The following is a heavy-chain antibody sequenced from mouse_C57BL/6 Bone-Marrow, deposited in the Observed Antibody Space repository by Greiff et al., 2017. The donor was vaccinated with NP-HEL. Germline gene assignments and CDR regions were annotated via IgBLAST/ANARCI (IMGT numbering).Heavy chain of an antibody. CDR3: ANDGYYRFAY. CDR1: GYTFTSYW. Sequence: QVQLKQPGAELVKPGASVKLSCKASGYTFTSYWMHWVKQRPGQGLEWIGMIHPNSGSTNYNEKFKSKATLTVDKSSSTAYMQLSSLTSEDSAVYYCANDGYYRFAYWGQGTLVTVSA. CDR2: IHPNSGST. D-gene: IGHD2-3*01. V-gene: IGHV1-64*01. J-gene: IGHJ3*01.